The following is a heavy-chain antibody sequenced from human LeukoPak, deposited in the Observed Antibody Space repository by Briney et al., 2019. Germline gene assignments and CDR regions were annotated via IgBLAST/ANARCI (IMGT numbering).Heavy chain of an antibody. J-gene: IGHJ4*02. V-gene: IGHV3-66*01. D-gene: IGHD3-16*01. CDR1: GFTVSSNY. CDR3: ARGDRLTTLDC. CDR2: IYSGGST. Sequence: GGSLRLSCAASGFTVSSNYMSWVRQAPGKGLEWVSVIYSGGSTYYADSVKGRFTISRDNSKNTLYLQMNSLRAEDAAIYYRARGDRLTTLDCWGQGNLVTVS.